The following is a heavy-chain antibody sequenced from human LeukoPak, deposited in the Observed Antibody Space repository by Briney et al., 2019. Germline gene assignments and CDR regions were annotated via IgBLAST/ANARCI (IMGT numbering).Heavy chain of an antibody. V-gene: IGHV3-66*01. CDR1: GFTVSSNY. D-gene: IGHD3-3*01. J-gene: IGHJ4*02. Sequence: GGSLRLSCAASGFTVSSNYMSWVRQAPGKGLEWVSVIYSGGSTYYADSVKGRFTISRDNSKNTLYLQMNSLRAEDTAVYYCARGPKYYDFWSGYHVGFDYWGQGTLVTVSS. CDR3: ARGPKYYDFWSGYHVGFDY. CDR2: IYSGGST.